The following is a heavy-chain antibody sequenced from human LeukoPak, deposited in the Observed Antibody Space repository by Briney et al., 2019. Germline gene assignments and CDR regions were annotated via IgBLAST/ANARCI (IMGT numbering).Heavy chain of an antibody. CDR2: IIPIFGTA. Sequence: SVKVSCKASGGTFSSYAISWVRQAPGQGLEWMGRIIPIFGTANYAQKFQGRVAITTDESTSTAYMELSSLRSEDTAVYYCARDRISPRTGDDPYYFDYWGQGTLVTVSS. CDR1: GGTFSSYA. CDR3: ARDRISPRTGDDPYYFDY. D-gene: IGHD7-27*01. J-gene: IGHJ4*02. V-gene: IGHV1-69*05.